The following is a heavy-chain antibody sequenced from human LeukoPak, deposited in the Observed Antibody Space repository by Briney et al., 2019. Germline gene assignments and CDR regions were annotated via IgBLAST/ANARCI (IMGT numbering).Heavy chain of an antibody. D-gene: IGHD3-16*02. CDR3: AKDLNDYVWGSYRPVDY. J-gene: IGHJ4*02. Sequence: GGSLRLSCAASGFTFDDYAMHWVRQAPGKGLEWVSGISWNSGSIGYADSVKGRFTISRDNSKNTLYLQMNSLRAEDTAVYYCAKDLNDYVWGSYRPVDYWGQGTLVTVSS. CDR2: ISWNSGSI. V-gene: IGHV3-9*01. CDR1: GFTFDDYA.